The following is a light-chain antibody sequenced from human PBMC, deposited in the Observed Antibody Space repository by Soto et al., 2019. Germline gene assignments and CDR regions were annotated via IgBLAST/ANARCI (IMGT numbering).Light chain of an antibody. J-gene: IGKJ1*01. V-gene: IGKV3-20*01. Sequence: DIVLTQSPGTLSLSPGERATLYCRASQSVSSNHLAWYQQKPGQAPRLLIYGGSSRATGIPVRFSGSGSETDFTLTITRLEPEDFAMYYCQQYGSSPWTFGQGTKVEIK. CDR1: QSVSSNH. CDR3: QQYGSSPWT. CDR2: GGS.